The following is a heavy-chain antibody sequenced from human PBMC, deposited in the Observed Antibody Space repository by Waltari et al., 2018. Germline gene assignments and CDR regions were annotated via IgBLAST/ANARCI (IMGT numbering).Heavy chain of an antibody. CDR3: ARRGCSSTSCYLANWFDP. CDR2: IWYDGSKK. J-gene: IGHJ5*02. D-gene: IGHD2-2*01. Sequence: QVQLVESGGGVVQPGRSLRLSCAASGFTFSSYGMHWVRQAPGRGLEWVAVIWYDGSKKYYADSVKGRFTISRDNSKNTLYLQMNSLRAEDTAVYYCARRGCSSTSCYLANWFDPWGQGTLVTVSS. CDR1: GFTFSSYG. V-gene: IGHV3-33*01.